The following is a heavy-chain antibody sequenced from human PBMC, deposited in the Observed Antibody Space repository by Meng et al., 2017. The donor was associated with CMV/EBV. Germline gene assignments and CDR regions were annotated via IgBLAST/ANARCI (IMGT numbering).Heavy chain of an antibody. CDR3: AREGDNPFDY. J-gene: IGHJ4*02. CDR2: IYYSGST. Sequence: QVALQAAGPGASQASQTLSLTCTFSCGSISSGDYYWSWIRQPPGKGLEWIGYIYYSGSTYYNPSLKSRVTISVDTSKNQFSLKLSSVTAADTAVYYCAREGDNPFDYWGQGTLVTVSS. V-gene: IGHV4-30-4*08. CDR1: CGSISSGDYY. D-gene: IGHD2-21*02.